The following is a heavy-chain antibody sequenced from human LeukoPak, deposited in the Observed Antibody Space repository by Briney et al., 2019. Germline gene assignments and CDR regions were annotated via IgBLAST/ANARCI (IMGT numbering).Heavy chain of an antibody. CDR2: ISYDGSNK. CDR3: ARRPVAAEYFQH. J-gene: IGHJ1*01. V-gene: IGHV3-30*03. CDR1: GFTFSSYG. D-gene: IGHD6-25*01. Sequence: PGGSLRPSCAASGFTFSSYGMHWVRQAPGKGLEWVAVISYDGSNKYYADSVKGRFTISRDLSTNTLYLQMNSLTTEDTAMYFCARRPVAAEYFQHWGQGTLVTVSS.